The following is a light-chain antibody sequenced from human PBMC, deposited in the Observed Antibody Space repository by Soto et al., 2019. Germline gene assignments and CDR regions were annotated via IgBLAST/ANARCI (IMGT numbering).Light chain of an antibody. CDR3: CTWGGSSV. Sequence: SALTQPRSVSGSPGQSVTISCTGTSSDVGAHNYVSWYQQHPGKAPKLMISYVTKRPSGVPARFSGSKSGNTASLTISGLQAEDEADYYCCTWGGSSVFGTGTKLTVL. CDR2: YVT. V-gene: IGLV2-11*01. CDR1: SSDVGAHNY. J-gene: IGLJ1*01.